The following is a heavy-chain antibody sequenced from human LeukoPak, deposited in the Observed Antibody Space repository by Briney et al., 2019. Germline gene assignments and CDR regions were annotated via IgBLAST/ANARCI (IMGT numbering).Heavy chain of an antibody. V-gene: IGHV3-9*01. CDR3: AKGTYYYDSSGYYGPGDY. CDR2: ISWNSGSI. CDR1: GFTFDDYA. D-gene: IGHD3-22*01. J-gene: IGHJ4*02. Sequence: GRSLRLSCAASGFTFDDYAMHWVRQAPGKGLEWVSGISWNSGSIGYADSLKGRFTVSRDNAKNSLYLQMNSLRAEDTALYYCAKGTYYYDSSGYYGPGDYWGQGTLVTVSS.